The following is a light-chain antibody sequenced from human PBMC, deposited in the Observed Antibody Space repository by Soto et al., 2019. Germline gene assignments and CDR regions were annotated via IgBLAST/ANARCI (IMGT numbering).Light chain of an antibody. CDR1: QSVSSSY. CDR3: QQHGSSPPNT. Sequence: EIVLTQSPGTLSLSPGERATLSCRASQSVSSSYLAWYQQKPGQAPRVLIYGASSRATAIPDRFSGSGSGADFTLTISRLEPEDFSVYYCQQHGSSPPNTFGQATKLEIK. CDR2: GAS. J-gene: IGKJ2*01. V-gene: IGKV3-20*01.